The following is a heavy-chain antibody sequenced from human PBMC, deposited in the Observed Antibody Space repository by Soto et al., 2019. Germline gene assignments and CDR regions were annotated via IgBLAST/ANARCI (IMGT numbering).Heavy chain of an antibody. J-gene: IGHJ5*02. CDR2: ISGSGGST. CDR1: GFTFSSYA. Sequence: WGSLRLSCAASGFTFSSYAMSWVRQAPGKGLEWVSAISGSGGSTYYADSVKGRFTISRDNSKNTLYLQMNSLRAEDTAVYYCAKDRSTYYLVPPFDPWGQGTLVTVSS. D-gene: IGHD3-10*01. CDR3: AKDRSTYYLVPPFDP. V-gene: IGHV3-23*01.